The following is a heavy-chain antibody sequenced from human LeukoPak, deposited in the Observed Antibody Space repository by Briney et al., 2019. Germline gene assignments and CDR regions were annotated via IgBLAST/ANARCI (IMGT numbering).Heavy chain of an antibody. Sequence: SETLSLTCAVYGGSFSGYYWSWIRQPPGKGLEWIGEINHSGSTNYNPSLKSRVTISVDTSKSQFSLKLSSVTAADTAVYYCVRGGVVPAATDFDYWGQGTLVTVSS. J-gene: IGHJ4*02. CDR2: INHSGST. V-gene: IGHV4-34*01. CDR3: VRGGVVPAATDFDY. CDR1: GGSFSGYY. D-gene: IGHD2-2*01.